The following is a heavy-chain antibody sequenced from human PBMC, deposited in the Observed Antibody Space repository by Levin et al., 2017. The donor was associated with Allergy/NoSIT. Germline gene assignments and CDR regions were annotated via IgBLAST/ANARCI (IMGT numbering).Heavy chain of an antibody. CDR2: IGSSGSPT. J-gene: IGHJ3*02. Sequence: PGGSLRLSCAASGFTFSSYAMSWVRQAPGKGLEWVSAIGSSGSPTYYADSVKGRFTISRDNSQNTLYLQMYSLRAEDTALYYCAKYRCDSASCRGTFDIWGQGTMVTVSS. D-gene: IGHD2-2*01. CDR1: GFTFSSYA. CDR3: AKYRCDSASCRGTFDI. V-gene: IGHV3-23*01.